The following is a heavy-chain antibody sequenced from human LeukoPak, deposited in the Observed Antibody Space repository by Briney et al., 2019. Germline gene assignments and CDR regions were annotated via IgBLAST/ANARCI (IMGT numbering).Heavy chain of an antibody. J-gene: IGHJ6*04. D-gene: IGHD3-10*01. V-gene: IGHV4-34*01. CDR2: INHSGST. CDR1: GGSFSGYY. CDR3: ARDYYGSGSYYRGPYYYYGMDV. Sequence: SETLSLTCAVYGGSFSGYYWSWIRPPPGKGLEWIGEINHSGSTNYNPSLKSRVTISVDTSKNQFSLKLSSVTAADTAVYYCARDYYGSGSYYRGPYYYYGMDVWGKGTTVTVSS.